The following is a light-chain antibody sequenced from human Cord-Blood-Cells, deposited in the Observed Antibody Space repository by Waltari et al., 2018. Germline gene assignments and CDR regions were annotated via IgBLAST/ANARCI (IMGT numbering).Light chain of an antibody. CDR3: QQYNSYPI. J-gene: IGKJ4*01. CDR1: QSISSW. V-gene: IGKV1-5*01. Sequence: DLPMTQSPSTLAAYVGDSVTLTCRASQSISSWLAWYQQKPGKAPKLLIYDASSLESGVPSRFSGSGSGTEFTLTISSLQPDDFATYYCQQYNSYPIFGGGTKVEIK. CDR2: DAS.